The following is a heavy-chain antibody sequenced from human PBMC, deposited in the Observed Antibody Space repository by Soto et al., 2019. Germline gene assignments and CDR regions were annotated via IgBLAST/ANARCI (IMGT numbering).Heavy chain of an antibody. Sequence: RASVNVSCKAAGYTFTGYYMHWVRQAPRQGLEWMGWINPNSGGTNYAQKFQGWVTMTRDTSISTAYMELSRLRSDDTAVYYCARARIAARRGTDYDAFDIWGQGTIVTVSS. J-gene: IGHJ3*02. CDR2: INPNSGGT. D-gene: IGHD6-6*01. V-gene: IGHV1-2*04. CDR3: ARARIAARRGTDYDAFDI. CDR1: GYTFTGYY.